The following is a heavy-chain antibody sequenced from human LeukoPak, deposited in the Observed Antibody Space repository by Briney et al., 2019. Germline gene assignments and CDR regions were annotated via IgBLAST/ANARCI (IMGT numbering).Heavy chain of an antibody. CDR3: ARGDYYDSSGYPDPWDY. J-gene: IGHJ4*02. CDR1: GGSFSGYY. V-gene: IGHV4-34*01. CDR2: INHSGST. D-gene: IGHD3-22*01. Sequence: SETLSLTCAVYGGSFSGYYWSWIRQPPGKGLEWIGEINHSGSTNYNPSLKSRVTISVDTSKNQSSLKLSSVTAADTAVYYCARGDYYDSSGYPDPWDYWGQGTLVTVSS.